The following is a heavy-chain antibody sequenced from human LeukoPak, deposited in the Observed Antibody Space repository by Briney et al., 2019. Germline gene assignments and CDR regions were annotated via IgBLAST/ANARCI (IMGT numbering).Heavy chain of an antibody. CDR1: GFTFNTYA. CDR3: ARGVPEGQWLLHY. D-gene: IGHD6-19*01. V-gene: IGHV3-30-3*01. J-gene: IGHJ4*02. Sequence: PGRSLRLSCAASGFTFNTYAMHWVRQAPGKGLEWVAVISYDGNNKYYAEFVKGRFTISRDNSKNTLYLQMNSLRAEDTAVYYCARGVPEGQWLLHYWGQGTPVTVSS. CDR2: ISYDGNNK.